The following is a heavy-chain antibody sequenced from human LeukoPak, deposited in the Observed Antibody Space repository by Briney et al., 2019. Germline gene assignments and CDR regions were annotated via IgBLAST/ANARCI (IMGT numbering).Heavy chain of an antibody. CDR1: GFTFSSYG. CDR3: ARDGEQQLDY. CDR2: IWYDGSNK. V-gene: IGHV3-33*01. J-gene: IGHJ4*02. Sequence: GRSLRLSSAASGFTFSSYGLHWVGPAPGPGLEWVAVIWYDGSNKYYADSVKGRFTISRDNSKNTLYLQMNSLRAEDTAVYYCARDGEQQLDYWGQGTLVTVTS. D-gene: IGHD6-13*01.